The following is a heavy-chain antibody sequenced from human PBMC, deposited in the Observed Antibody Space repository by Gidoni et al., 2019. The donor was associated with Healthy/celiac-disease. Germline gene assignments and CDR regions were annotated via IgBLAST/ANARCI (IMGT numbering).Heavy chain of an antibody. Sequence: EVQLLESGGGLVQPGGSLRLSCAASGFTFSSSAMSWVRQAPGKGLEWVSAISGSGGSTYYADSVKGRFTISRDNSKNTLYLQMNSLRAEDTAVYYCAKNYDSSGYAFDIWGQGTMVNVSS. CDR2: ISGSGGST. CDR3: AKNYDSSGYAFDI. CDR1: GFTFSSSA. D-gene: IGHD3-22*01. V-gene: IGHV3-23*01. J-gene: IGHJ3*02.